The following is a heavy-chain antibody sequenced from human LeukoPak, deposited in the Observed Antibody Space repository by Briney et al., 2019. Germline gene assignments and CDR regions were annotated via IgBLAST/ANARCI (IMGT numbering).Heavy chain of an antibody. D-gene: IGHD2-15*01. Sequence: GGSLRLSCAASGFTFSSYWMHWVRRAPGQGLVWVSRINSDGSSTNYADSARGRFTISRDNAKNTLYLQMNSLRAEDTAVYYCARVPPGGWSLFDYWGEGTLVTVSS. J-gene: IGHJ4*02. CDR2: INSDGSST. CDR1: GFTFSSYW. CDR3: ARVPPGGWSLFDY. V-gene: IGHV3-74*01.